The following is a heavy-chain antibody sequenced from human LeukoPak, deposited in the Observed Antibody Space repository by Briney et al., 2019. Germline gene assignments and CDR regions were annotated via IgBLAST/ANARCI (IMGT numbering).Heavy chain of an antibody. V-gene: IGHV3-20*01. CDR3: ARASAPGYYYGMDV. Sequence: GGSLRLSCAASGFTFDDYGMSWVRQAPGKGLEWVSGINWNGGSTGYADSVKGRFTISRDNAKNSLYLQMNSLRAEDTALYHCARASAPGYYYGMDVWGQGTTVTVSS. CDR2: INWNGGST. CDR1: GFTFDDYG. J-gene: IGHJ6*02.